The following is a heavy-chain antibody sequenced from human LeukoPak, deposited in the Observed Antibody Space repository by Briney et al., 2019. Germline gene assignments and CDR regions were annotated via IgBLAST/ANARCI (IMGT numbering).Heavy chain of an antibody. CDR2: ISSSGSTI. CDR3: AIDKADTAVDY. Sequence: GGSLRLSCAASGFTFSDYYMSWIRQAPGKGLEWVSYISSSGSTIYYADSVKGRFTISRDNAKNSLYLQMNSLRAEDTAVYYCAIDKADTAVDYWGQGTLVTVSS. D-gene: IGHD5-18*01. V-gene: IGHV3-11*01. CDR1: GFTFSDYY. J-gene: IGHJ4*02.